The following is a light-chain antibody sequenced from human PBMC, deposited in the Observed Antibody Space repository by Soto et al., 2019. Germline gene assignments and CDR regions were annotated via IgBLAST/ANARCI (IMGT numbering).Light chain of an antibody. V-gene: IGLV1-40*01. J-gene: IGLJ1*01. Sequence: QSVLTQPPSVSGAPGQRVTISCTGSSSNIGAGYDVHWYQQLPGTAPKLLIYGNSNRPSGVPDRFSGSKSGTSASLAITGLQAEYEADYSCQSYDSSLSGFYVFGTGTKLTVL. CDR1: SSNIGAGYD. CDR2: GNS. CDR3: QSYDSSLSGFYV.